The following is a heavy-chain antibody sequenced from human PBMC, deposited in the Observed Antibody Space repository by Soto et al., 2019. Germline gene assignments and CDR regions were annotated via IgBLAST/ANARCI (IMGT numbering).Heavy chain of an antibody. J-gene: IGHJ6*02. CDR1: GGSISSGGYS. Sequence: PSETLSRTCAVSGGSISSGGYSWSWILQPPGKGQEWIVYIYHSGSTYYNPSHKSRVTISVDGSKIQFSLKLSSVTAADTAVYYCARERARAPYYYYGMDVWGQGPTVTVAS. CDR2: IYHSGST. CDR3: ARERARAPYYYYGMDV. V-gene: IGHV4-30-2*01.